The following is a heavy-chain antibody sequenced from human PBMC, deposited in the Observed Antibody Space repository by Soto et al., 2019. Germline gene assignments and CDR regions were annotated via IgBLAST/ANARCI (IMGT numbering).Heavy chain of an antibody. CDR3: ASGESIGDV. CDR1: GYTFTSYG. V-gene: IGHV1-18*01. D-gene: IGHD6-6*01. J-gene: IGHJ6*02. Sequence: QVQLVQSGAEVKKPGASVKVSCKASGYTFTSYGISWVRQAPGQGLEWMGWISAYNGNTNYAQKLQGRVTMTTDTPTSTAYMARRRVRSDDKAVYYCASGESIGDVWGQGTTVTVSS. CDR2: ISAYNGNT.